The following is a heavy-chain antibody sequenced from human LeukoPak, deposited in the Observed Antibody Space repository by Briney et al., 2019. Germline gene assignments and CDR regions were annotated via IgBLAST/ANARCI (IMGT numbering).Heavy chain of an antibody. CDR3: AHIGYSYAFDI. V-gene: IGHV2-5*02. CDR1: GFSFSSRGVG. CDR2: IYWEDDK. D-gene: IGHD2-21*01. Sequence: NESGPTLVNPTQTLTLTCTFSGFSFSSRGVGVGWIRQPPGKALEWLALIYWEDDKRYSPSLKTRLTITKDTSKNQVVLTMTNMDPVDTATYYCAHIGYSYAFDIWGQGTMVTVSS. J-gene: IGHJ3*02.